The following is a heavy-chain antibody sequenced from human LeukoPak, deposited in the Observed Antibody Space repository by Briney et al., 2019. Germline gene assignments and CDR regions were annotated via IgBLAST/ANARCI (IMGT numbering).Heavy chain of an antibody. CDR2: IIPFLGVA. V-gene: IGHV1-69*04. CDR1: GGTFTNYP. D-gene: IGHD2-2*01. CDR3: ARDRRDCSTTTCSHYYCDD. J-gene: IGHJ4*02. Sequence: SVKVSCKTSGGTFTNYPFSWVRQAPGQGLEWMGRIIPFLGVAYYAQKFQGRVTITADKSSNTSYMDLSSLRSEDTAVYYCARDRRDCSTTTCSHYYCDDWGQGTLVTVSS.